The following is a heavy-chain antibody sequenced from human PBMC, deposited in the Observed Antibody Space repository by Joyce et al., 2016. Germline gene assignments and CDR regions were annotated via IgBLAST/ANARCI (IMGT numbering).Heavy chain of an antibody. J-gene: IGHJ4*02. CDR3: AKMSSAWYRYPIDY. CDR1: GFTFSSYA. Sequence: EVQLLESGGGLVQPGGSLRLSCAASGFTFSSYAMSLVRQDPGKGLELISAISSSSGSTYYAGSVEGRFTISRDNSKNTLYLQMNSLRADDTAVYYCAKMSSAWYRYPIDYWGQGTLVTVSS. V-gene: IGHV3-23*01. D-gene: IGHD6-13*01. CDR2: ISSSSGST.